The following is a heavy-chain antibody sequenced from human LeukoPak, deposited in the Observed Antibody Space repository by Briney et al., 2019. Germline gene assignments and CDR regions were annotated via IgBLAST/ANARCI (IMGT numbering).Heavy chain of an antibody. D-gene: IGHD3-10*01. CDR3: ARLVRGVISVPYYYYMDV. CDR2: VKHVGST. V-gene: IGHV4-34*01. CDR1: GGSFSGYY. Sequence: SETLSLTCAVYGGSFSGYYCSWIRQPPGNGLEWKVEVKHVGSTNYKPSPKRPVTISVSTSTDPFPLTLSSVTAADTAVYYCARLVRGVISVPYYYYMDVWGKGTTVTVSS. J-gene: IGHJ6*03.